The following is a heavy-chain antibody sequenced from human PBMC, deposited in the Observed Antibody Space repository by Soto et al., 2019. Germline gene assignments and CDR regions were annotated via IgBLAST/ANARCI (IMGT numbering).Heavy chain of an antibody. CDR3: AREVGANRGNWFDP. J-gene: IGHJ5*02. D-gene: IGHD1-26*01. Sequence: ASVKVSCKASGYTFTGYYMHWVRQAPGQGLEWMGWINPNSGGTNYAQKFQGWVTMTRDTSISTAYMELSRLRSDDTAVYYCAREVGANRGNWFDPWGQGTLVTVSS. CDR2: INPNSGGT. CDR1: GYTFTGYY. V-gene: IGHV1-2*04.